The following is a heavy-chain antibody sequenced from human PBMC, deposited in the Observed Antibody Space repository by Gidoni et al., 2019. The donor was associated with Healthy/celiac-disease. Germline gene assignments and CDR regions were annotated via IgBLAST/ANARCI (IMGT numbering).Heavy chain of an antibody. CDR3: ARAYTQNYYGSGGRFDP. Sequence: QVQLQQWGAGLLKPSETLSLTCAVYGGSFRGYYWSWIRQPPGKGLEWIGEINHSGSTNYNPSLKSRVTISVDTSKNQFSLKLSSVTAADTAVYYCARAYTQNYYGSGGRFDPWGQGTLVTVSS. V-gene: IGHV4-34*01. D-gene: IGHD3-10*01. CDR2: INHSGST. CDR1: GGSFRGYY. J-gene: IGHJ5*02.